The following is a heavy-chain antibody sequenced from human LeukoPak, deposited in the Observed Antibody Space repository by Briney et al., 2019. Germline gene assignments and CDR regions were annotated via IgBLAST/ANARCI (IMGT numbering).Heavy chain of an antibody. Sequence: PGGSLRLSCAASGFSVSYNYMSWVRQAPGKGLEWVSVIYSVGDTYYAASTKGRFTISRDNSKNTLYLQMNSLRAEDTAVYYCAKVIKGDIVVVPAALAFDYWGQGTLVTVSS. D-gene: IGHD2-2*01. CDR1: GFSVSYNY. V-gene: IGHV3-53*01. J-gene: IGHJ4*02. CDR3: AKVIKGDIVVVPAALAFDY. CDR2: IYSVGDT.